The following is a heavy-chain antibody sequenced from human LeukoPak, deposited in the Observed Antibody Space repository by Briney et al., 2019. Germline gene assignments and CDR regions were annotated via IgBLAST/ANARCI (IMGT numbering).Heavy chain of an antibody. J-gene: IGHJ4*02. CDR1: GFTFSSYA. V-gene: IGHV3-23*01. Sequence: GGSLRLSCAASGFTFSSYALSWVRQAPGKGLEWVSAISGSGGSTYYADSVKGRFTISRDNSRNTLYLQMNSLRAEDTAVYYCAKRWDGSGSYFFDYWGQGTLVTVSS. D-gene: IGHD3-10*01. CDR2: ISGSGGST. CDR3: AKRWDGSGSYFFDY.